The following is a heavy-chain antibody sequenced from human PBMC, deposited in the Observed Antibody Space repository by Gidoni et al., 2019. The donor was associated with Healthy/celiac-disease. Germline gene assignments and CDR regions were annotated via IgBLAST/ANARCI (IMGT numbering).Heavy chain of an antibody. CDR3: ASLTYSSSPSRWWSLEFSLYYFDY. Sequence: QLQLQESGPGLVKPSETLSLTCTDSGGSISNRIYYWGWIRQPPGKGLEWNGRIYYSGSPYYDPSLKSRGTISVDTSKNQFSLKLSSVTAADTAVYYCASLTYSSSPSRWWSLEFSLYYFDYWGQGTLVTVSS. V-gene: IGHV4-39*01. J-gene: IGHJ4*02. CDR2: IYYSGSP. CDR1: GGSISNRIYY. D-gene: IGHD6-13*01.